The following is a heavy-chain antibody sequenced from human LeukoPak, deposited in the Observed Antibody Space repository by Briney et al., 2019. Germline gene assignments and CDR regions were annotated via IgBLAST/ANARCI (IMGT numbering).Heavy chain of an antibody. CDR2: IIPIFGTA. J-gene: IGHJ4*02. D-gene: IGHD6-13*01. Sequence: SVRVSCKASGGTFTSYAISWVREAPGQGREWMGGIIPIFGTANYAQKFQGRVTITTDESTSTAYMELSSLRSEDTAVYYCASGYSSSWVDYWGQGTLVTVSS. V-gene: IGHV1-69*05. CDR3: ASGYSSSWVDY. CDR1: GGTFTSYA.